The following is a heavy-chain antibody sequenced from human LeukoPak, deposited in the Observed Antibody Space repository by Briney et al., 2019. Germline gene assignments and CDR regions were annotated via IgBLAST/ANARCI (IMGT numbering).Heavy chain of an antibody. V-gene: IGHV3-48*01. CDR3: AKDRTSMVTTGLDY. CDR2: ITNSGNSK. Sequence: GGSLRLSCAASEFTYSSYSMNWVRQAPGKGLEWVSYITNSGNSKSYADSVKGRFTISRDNTKNSLYLQMNGLRAEDTAVYYCAKDRTSMVTTGLDYWGQGTLVTVSS. J-gene: IGHJ4*02. CDR1: EFTYSSYS. D-gene: IGHD4-17*01.